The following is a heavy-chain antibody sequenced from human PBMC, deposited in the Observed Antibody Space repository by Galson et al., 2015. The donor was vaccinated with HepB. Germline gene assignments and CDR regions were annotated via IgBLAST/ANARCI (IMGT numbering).Heavy chain of an antibody. Sequence: SLRLSCAASGFTFSSYAMSWVRQAPGKGLEWVSAISGSGGSTYYADSVKGRFTISRDNSKNTLYLQMNSLRAEDTAVYYCAKGSRDDFWSGYYSQGFQPLDYWGQGTLVTVSS. CDR3: AKGSRDDFWSGYYSQGFQPLDY. CDR2: ISGSGGST. V-gene: IGHV3-23*01. CDR1: GFTFSSYA. D-gene: IGHD3-3*01. J-gene: IGHJ4*02.